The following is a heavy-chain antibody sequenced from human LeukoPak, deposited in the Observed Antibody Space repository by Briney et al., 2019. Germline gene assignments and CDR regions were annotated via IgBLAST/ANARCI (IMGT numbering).Heavy chain of an antibody. CDR3: ARGVVRGVIRSSYVGYFDY. J-gene: IGHJ4*02. D-gene: IGHD3-10*01. Sequence: SETLSLTCTVYGGSFSGYYWSWIRQPPGKGLEWIGEINHSGSTNYNPSLKIRVTISVDTSKNQFSLKLSSVTAADTAVYYCARGVVRGVIRSSYVGYFDYWGQGTLVTVSS. CDR1: GGSFSGYY. V-gene: IGHV4-34*01. CDR2: INHSGST.